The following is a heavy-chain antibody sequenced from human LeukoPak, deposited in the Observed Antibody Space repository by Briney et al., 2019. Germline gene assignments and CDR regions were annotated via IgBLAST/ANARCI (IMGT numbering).Heavy chain of an antibody. CDR1: GFSVGSNY. Sequence: GGSLRLSCAASGFSVGSNYMSWVRQAPGKGLEWVSVLYSGGNTHYADSVNGRFTISRDNSKNTLYLQMNSLRAEDTAVYYCARRYCSTCPTGHSFDLWGQGTMVTVSS. CDR2: LYSGGNT. D-gene: IGHD2-2*01. CDR3: ARRYCSTCPTGHSFDL. V-gene: IGHV3-53*01. J-gene: IGHJ3*01.